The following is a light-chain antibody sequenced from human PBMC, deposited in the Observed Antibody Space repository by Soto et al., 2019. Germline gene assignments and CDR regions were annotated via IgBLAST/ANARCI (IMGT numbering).Light chain of an antibody. CDR3: QQYGSSLT. CDR2: DAS. V-gene: IGKV3-20*01. J-gene: IGKJ5*01. Sequence: EVVMTQSPASLSASPGERVTLSCRASQNIRSSLAWYQQRPGQAPRLLIYDASTRATGIPDRFSGSGSGTDFTLTISRLEPEDFGVYYCQQYGSSLTFGQGTRLEIK. CDR1: QNIRSS.